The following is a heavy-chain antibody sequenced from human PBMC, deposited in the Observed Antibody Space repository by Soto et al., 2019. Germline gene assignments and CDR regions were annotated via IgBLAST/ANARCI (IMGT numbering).Heavy chain of an antibody. J-gene: IGHJ6*02. V-gene: IGHV1-2*04. CDR2: INPNSGGT. CDR3: ARERYYGSGSGMDV. Sequence: GASVKVSCKASGYTFTGYYMHWVRQAPGQGLEWMGWINPNSGGTNYAQKFQGWVTMTRDTSIGTAYMELSRLRSDDTAVYYCARERYYGSGSGMDVWGQGTTVTVSS. D-gene: IGHD3-10*01. CDR1: GYTFTGYY.